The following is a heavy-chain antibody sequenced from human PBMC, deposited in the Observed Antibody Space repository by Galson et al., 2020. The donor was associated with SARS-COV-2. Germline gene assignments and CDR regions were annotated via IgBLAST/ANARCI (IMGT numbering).Heavy chain of an antibody. D-gene: IGHD3-10*01. CDR3: ARDLRRWRGARSYCVGMGV. CDR1: GGDIITSSNY. J-gene: IGHJ6*02. V-gene: IGHV4-39*07. Sequence: ASETLSLTCSVSGGDIITSSNYCAWIRQAPGKGLECIASVYYTGTTYYNPSLKRRVTISADRSRNQFSLQLTSVTAADTAVYYCARDLRRWRGARSYCVGMGVWGRGTMVAVSS. CDR2: VYYTGTT.